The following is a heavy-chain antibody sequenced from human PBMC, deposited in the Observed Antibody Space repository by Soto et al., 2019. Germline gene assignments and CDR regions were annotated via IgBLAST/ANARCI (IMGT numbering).Heavy chain of an antibody. D-gene: IGHD3-3*01. CDR3: ARPGAGYDFWSGYYSYYYYGMDV. CDR2: INSDGSST. V-gene: IGHV3-74*01. J-gene: IGHJ6*02. CDR1: GFTFSSYW. Sequence: EVQLVESGGGLVQPGGSLRLSCAASGFTFSSYWMHWVRQAPGKGLVWVSRINSDGSSTSYADSVKGRFTISRDNAKNTLYLQMNSLRAEDTAVYYCARPGAGYDFWSGYYSYYYYGMDVWGQGTTVTVSS.